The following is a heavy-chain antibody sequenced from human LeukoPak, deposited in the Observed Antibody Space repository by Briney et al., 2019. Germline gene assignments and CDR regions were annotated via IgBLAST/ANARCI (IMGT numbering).Heavy chain of an antibody. J-gene: IGHJ3*02. Sequence: GGSLRLSCAASGFTFSDYTMNWVRQAPGKGLEWVSYISSSGSTIYYADSVKGRFTISRDNAKNSLYLQMNSLRAEDTAVYYCARGSPGWWLTKQGAFDIWGQGTMVTVSS. CDR2: ISSSGSTI. D-gene: IGHD2-15*01. V-gene: IGHV3-48*04. CDR3: ARGSPGWWLTKQGAFDI. CDR1: GFTFSDYT.